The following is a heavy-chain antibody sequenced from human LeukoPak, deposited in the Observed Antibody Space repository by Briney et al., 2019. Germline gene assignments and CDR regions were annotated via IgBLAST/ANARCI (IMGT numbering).Heavy chain of an antibody. D-gene: IGHD6-19*01. V-gene: IGHV3-30*18. CDR2: ISYDGSNK. Sequence: GRSLRLSCAASGFTFSAYGMHWVRQAPGKGLEWVAIISYDGSNKYYPDSVKGRFTISRDDSKNTLYLQMNSLRTEDTAVYYCAKELTRPNRPVAGLNYWGQGTLVTVPS. CDR3: AKELTRPNRPVAGLNY. CDR1: GFTFSAYG. J-gene: IGHJ4*02.